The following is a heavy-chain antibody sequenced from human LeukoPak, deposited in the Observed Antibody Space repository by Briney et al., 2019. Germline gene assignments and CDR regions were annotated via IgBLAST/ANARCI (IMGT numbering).Heavy chain of an antibody. D-gene: IGHD3-10*01. J-gene: IGHJ4*02. CDR3: ARLKIKGVRGVIIDHFDY. CDR2: IYYSGST. Sequence: SETLSLTCTVSGGSNSSYYWSWIRQPPGKGLEWIGYIYYSGSTNYNPSLKSRVTISVDTSKNQFSLKLSSVTAADTAVYYCARLKIKGVRGVIIDHFDYWGQGTLVTVSS. CDR1: GGSNSSYY. V-gene: IGHV4-59*01.